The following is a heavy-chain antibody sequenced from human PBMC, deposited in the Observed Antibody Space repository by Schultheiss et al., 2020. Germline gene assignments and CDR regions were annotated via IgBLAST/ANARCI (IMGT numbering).Heavy chain of an antibody. CDR1: GYTFTSYY. Sequence: ASVKVSCKASGYTFTSYYMHWVRQAPGQGLEWMGIINPSGGSTSYAQKFQGRVTMTRDTSTSTVYMELSSLRSEDTAVYYCARDGRLVRLLYYYYGMDVWGQGTTVTV. CDR3: ARDGRLVRLLYYYYGMDV. J-gene: IGHJ6*02. D-gene: IGHD3-10*01. CDR2: INPSGGST. V-gene: IGHV1-46*01.